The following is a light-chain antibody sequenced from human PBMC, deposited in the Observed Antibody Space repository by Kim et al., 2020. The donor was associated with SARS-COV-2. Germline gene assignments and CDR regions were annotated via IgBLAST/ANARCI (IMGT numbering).Light chain of an antibody. CDR1: SNNVVNEG. CDR3: SSWDSSLSAWV. CDR2: RDN. Sequence: QTATLTCTGNSNNVVNEGVGWLHQHQGHPPKLLSYRDNNRPSGISERFSASRSGNTASLTITGLQPEDEADYYCSSWDSSLSAWVFGGGPKVTVL. J-gene: IGLJ3*02. V-gene: IGLV10-54*04.